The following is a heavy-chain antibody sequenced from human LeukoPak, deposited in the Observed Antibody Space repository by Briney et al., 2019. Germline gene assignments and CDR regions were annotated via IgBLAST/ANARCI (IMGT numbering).Heavy chain of an antibody. Sequence: SETLSLTCTVSGDSISSSSYYWGWIRQPPGKGLEWIGSIFYSGSTYYNPSLKSRVTMSIDTSKNQFSLKLSSVTAADTAVYYCARDRRGSRNAPYDYWGQGTLVTVSS. CDR3: ARDRRGSRNAPYDY. J-gene: IGHJ4*02. D-gene: IGHD1-26*01. CDR2: IFYSGST. CDR1: GDSISSSSYY. V-gene: IGHV4-39*07.